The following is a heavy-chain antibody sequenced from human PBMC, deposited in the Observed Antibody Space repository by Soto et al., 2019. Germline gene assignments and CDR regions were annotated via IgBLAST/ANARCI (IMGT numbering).Heavy chain of an antibody. CDR3: AKVRGKYSISYVLAV. V-gene: IGHV1-18*04. Sequence: GASVKVSCKASGYTFSSYGITWVRQAPGQGLEWMGWIGAFNGNTNYAQNLQGRVTMTTDTSTTTASMELRSLNSDDTAVYYCAKVRGKYSISYVLAVCGQGTTVTVSS. CDR1: GYTFSSYG. J-gene: IGHJ6*02. D-gene: IGHD6-6*01. CDR2: IGAFNGNT.